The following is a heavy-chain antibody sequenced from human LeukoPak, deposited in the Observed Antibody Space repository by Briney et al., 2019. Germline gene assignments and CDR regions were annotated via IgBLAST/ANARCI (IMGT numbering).Heavy chain of an antibody. D-gene: IGHD5-12*01. CDR3: ARASGYSGYDPFDY. CDR1: GFTFSSYA. CDR2: IYSGGDT. J-gene: IGHJ4*02. V-gene: IGHV3-53*01. Sequence: PGGSLGLSCAASGFTFSSYAMIWVRQAPGRGLEWVSVIYSGGDTYYADSVKGRFTISRDNSKNTLYLQMNTLRAEDTAVYYCARASGYSGYDPFDYWGQGTLVTVSS.